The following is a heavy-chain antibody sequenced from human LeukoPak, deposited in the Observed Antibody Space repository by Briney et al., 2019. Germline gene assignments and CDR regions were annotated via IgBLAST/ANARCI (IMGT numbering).Heavy chain of an antibody. V-gene: IGHV4-39*02. CDR3: ARDAVNDYGETGAFDY. CDR1: GGSISSSSYY. D-gene: IGHD4-17*01. CDR2: IYYSGST. Sequence: SETLSLTCTVSGGSISSSSYYWGWIRQPPGKGLEWIGSIYYSGSTYYNPSLKSRVTISVDTSKNQFSLKLSSVTAADTAVYYCARDAVNDYGETGAFDYWGQGTLVTVSS. J-gene: IGHJ4*02.